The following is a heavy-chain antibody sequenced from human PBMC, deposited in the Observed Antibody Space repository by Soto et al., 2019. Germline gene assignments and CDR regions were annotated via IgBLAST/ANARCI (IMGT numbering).Heavy chain of an antibody. J-gene: IGHJ4*02. CDR1: GVSITTSSYF. CDR3: ARVVNYYDNTGRTNIFDY. Sequence: SETLSLTCTVSGVSITTSSYFWGWIRQPPGKGLEWIGSMYYSGSTYYNPSLKSRVTISVDTSKNRSSLKLTSVTAADKAVYYCARVVNYYDNTGRTNIFDYWGQGTLVSVSS. V-gene: IGHV4-39*01. D-gene: IGHD3-22*01. CDR2: MYYSGST.